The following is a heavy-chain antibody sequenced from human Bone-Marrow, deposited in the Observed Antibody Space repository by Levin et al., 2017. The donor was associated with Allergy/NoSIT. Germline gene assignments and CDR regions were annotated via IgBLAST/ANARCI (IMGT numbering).Heavy chain of an antibody. CDR1: GGSVSAYY. CDR3: ALVGGNYQDNSGYYQTPTDY. Sequence: SETLSLTCAVYGGSVSAYYWTWIRQPPGKGLEWIGEINHSGSTNYNPSLKSRVTISVDTSKNQFSLKLSSVIAADTAVYYCALVGGNYQDNSGYYQTPTDYWGQGTLVTVSS. V-gene: IGHV4-34*01. D-gene: IGHD3-22*01. J-gene: IGHJ4*02. CDR2: INHSGST.